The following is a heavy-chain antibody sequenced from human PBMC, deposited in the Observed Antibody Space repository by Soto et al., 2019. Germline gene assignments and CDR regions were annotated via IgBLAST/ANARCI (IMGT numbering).Heavy chain of an antibody. CDR1: GGSISSYY. Sequence: QVQLQESGPGLVKPSETMSLTCSVSGGSISSYYWSWIRQSPGKGLEWIGYVDDSGNTNYNPSLKSRVTMSVATSKNQFSLKLYTVTAADTAVYYCARGGLLSGYDYARFDYWGQGTLVTVSS. V-gene: IGHV4-59*01. CDR3: ARGGLLSGYDYARFDY. CDR2: VDDSGNT. D-gene: IGHD5-12*01. J-gene: IGHJ4*02.